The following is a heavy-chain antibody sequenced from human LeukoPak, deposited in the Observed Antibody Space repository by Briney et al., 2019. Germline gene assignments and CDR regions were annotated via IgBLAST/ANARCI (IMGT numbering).Heavy chain of an antibody. Sequence: SVKVSCKASGGTFSSYAISWVRQAPGRGLEWMGGIIPIFGTANYAQKFQGRVTITTDESTSTAYMELSSLRSEDTAVYYCARGTRYCSSTSCHPSDAFDIWGQGTMVTVSS. D-gene: IGHD2-2*01. CDR3: ARGTRYCSSTSCHPSDAFDI. J-gene: IGHJ3*02. CDR1: GGTFSSYA. CDR2: IIPIFGTA. V-gene: IGHV1-69*05.